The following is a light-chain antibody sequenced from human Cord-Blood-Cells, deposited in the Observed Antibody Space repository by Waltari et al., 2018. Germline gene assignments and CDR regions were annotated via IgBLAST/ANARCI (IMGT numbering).Light chain of an antibody. J-gene: IGKJ1*01. CDR2: DAS. CDR1: QSVSSY. Sequence: EIVLTQSPATLSLSPGERATLSCRASQSVSSYLACYQQKPGQAPRLLLYDASNRATGIPARFSGSGSGTDFTLTISSLEPEDFAVYYCQQRSNWPTFGQGTKVESK. CDR3: QQRSNWPT. V-gene: IGKV3-11*01.